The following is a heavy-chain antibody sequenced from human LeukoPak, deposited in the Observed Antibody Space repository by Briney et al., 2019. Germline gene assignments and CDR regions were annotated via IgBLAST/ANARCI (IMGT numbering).Heavy chain of an antibody. D-gene: IGHD6-6*01. V-gene: IGHV3-74*01. J-gene: IGHJ6*03. CDR2: INSDGSST. CDR1: GFTFSSYW. Sequence: GGSLRLSCAASGFTFSSYWMHWVRQAPGKGLVWVSRINSDGSSTSYADSVKGRFTISRDNAKNTLYLQMNSLRAEDTAVYYCAREGQLASYYYMDVWGKGTTVTVSS. CDR3: AREGQLASYYYMDV.